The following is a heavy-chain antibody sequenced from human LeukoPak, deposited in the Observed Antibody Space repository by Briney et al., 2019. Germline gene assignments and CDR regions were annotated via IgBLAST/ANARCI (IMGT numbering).Heavy chain of an antibody. J-gene: IGHJ6*03. D-gene: IGHD4/OR15-4a*01. CDR3: ARESLYDYGDGSSYFHYMDV. V-gene: IGHV4-4*07. Sequence: SETLSLTCSFSGDIMSNAFWAWIRQPAGKGLEWIGRIYSSGATHYNPSLKSRINMSIDTSKNRFSLNLSSVTAADTAVYYCARESLYDYGDGSSYFHYMDVWGKGTTVTVSS. CDR1: GDIMSNAF. CDR2: IYSSGAT.